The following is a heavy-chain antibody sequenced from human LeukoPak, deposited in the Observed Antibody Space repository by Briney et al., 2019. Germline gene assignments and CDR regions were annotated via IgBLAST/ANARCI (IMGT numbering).Heavy chain of an antibody. D-gene: IGHD1-26*01. V-gene: IGHV1-3*01. CDR3: ARVRGGSYLPPHY. Sequence: GASVKVSCKASGYTFTSYAMHWVRQAPGQRLEWMGWINAGNGNTKYSQKFQGRVTITRDTSTSTAYMELRSLRSDDTAVYYCARVRGGSYLPPHYWGQGTLVTVSS. J-gene: IGHJ4*02. CDR2: INAGNGNT. CDR1: GYTFTSYA.